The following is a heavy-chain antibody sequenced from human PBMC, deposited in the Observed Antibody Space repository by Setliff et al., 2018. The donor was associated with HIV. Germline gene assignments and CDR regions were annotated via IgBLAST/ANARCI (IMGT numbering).Heavy chain of an antibody. J-gene: IGHJ4*02. CDR3: AKAGDYYDRTTFDS. D-gene: IGHD3-22*01. CDR2: LSGSGVGT. Sequence: GGSLRLSCAASGFTFSRYAMSWVRQAPGKGLAWVSGLSGSGVGTYYAGSVKGRFTISRDNSKNTLYLQMNSPRAEDTAVYYCAKAGDYYDRTTFDSWGQGTLVTVSS. CDR1: GFTFSRYA. V-gene: IGHV3-23*01.